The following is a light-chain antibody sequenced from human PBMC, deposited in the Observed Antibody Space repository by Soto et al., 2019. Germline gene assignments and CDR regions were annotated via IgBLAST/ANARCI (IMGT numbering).Light chain of an antibody. V-gene: IGKV3-15*01. CDR2: GAS. Sequence: IVMTQSPATLSVSPGERATLSCRAGQTIYSNVAWYQQRPGQAPRLLLYGASTRATGVAARFTGSGSGTESTLTSGSLQTEDFAICCLEQYNNWRIPFGLGTRLEIK. J-gene: IGKJ5*01. CDR1: QTIYSN. CDR3: EQYNNWRIP.